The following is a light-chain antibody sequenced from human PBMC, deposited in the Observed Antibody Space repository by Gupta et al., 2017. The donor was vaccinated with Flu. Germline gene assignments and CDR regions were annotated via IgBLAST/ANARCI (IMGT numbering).Light chain of an antibody. CDR2: LGS. CDR3: MQPLNSPWT. CDR1: QSLLYSNGYNY. J-gene: IGKJ1*01. V-gene: IGKV2-28*01. Sequence: DIVMTQSPLSLAVTPGEPASISCRSSQSLLYSNGYNYVNWYLQKPGQSPQLLIHLGSNRASGVPDRFSGSGSGTYFTPKISRVEAEDVGIYFCMQPLNSPWTFGQGTKVEIK.